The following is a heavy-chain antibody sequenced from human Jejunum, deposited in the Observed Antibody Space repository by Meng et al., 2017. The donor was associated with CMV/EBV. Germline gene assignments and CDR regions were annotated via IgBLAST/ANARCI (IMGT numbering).Heavy chain of an antibody. CDR3: VRDFDWFDP. CDR2: ITSTGADM. V-gene: IGHV3-21*01. Sequence: SGIMFSIYAMHWVRQAPGKGVELVASITSTGADMYYTDSVKGRFTISKDNPKNSLFLQMNSLRAEDTAIYHCVRDFDWFDPWGQGTLVTVSS. J-gene: IGHJ5*02. CDR1: GIMFSIYA.